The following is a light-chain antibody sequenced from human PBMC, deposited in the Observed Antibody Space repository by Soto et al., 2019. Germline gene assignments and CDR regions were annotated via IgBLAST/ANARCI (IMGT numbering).Light chain of an antibody. Sequence: EFVLTQYTATLSLSPGERATLSCRASQSVSSYLAWYQQKPGQAPRLLIYDVSNRATGIPARFSGSGSGTDFTLTISSLEPEDFAVYYCQQRGTFGGGTKV. CDR3: QQRGT. V-gene: IGKV3-11*01. CDR2: DVS. CDR1: QSVSSY. J-gene: IGKJ4*01.